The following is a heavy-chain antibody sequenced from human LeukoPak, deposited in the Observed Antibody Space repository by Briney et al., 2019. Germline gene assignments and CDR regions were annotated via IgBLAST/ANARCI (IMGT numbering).Heavy chain of an antibody. D-gene: IGHD6-13*01. J-gene: IGHJ3*02. V-gene: IGHV3-33*01. Sequence: GGSLRLSCAASGFTFSSYGMHWVRQAPGKGLEWVAVIWYDGSNKYYADSVKGRFTISRDNSKNTLYLQMNSLRAEDTAVYYCARGFVSVRGSWGHDAFDIWGQGTMVTVSS. CDR1: GFTFSSYG. CDR2: IWYDGSNK. CDR3: ARGFVSVRGSWGHDAFDI.